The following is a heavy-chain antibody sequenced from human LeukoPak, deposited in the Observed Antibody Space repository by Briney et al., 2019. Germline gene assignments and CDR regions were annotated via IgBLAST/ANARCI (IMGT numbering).Heavy chain of an antibody. CDR1: GGSFSGYY. D-gene: IGHD6-13*01. J-gene: IGHJ5*02. CDR2: INHIGST. CDR3: ARGPGSSSWYTYPAGGWFDP. Sequence: SETLSLTCAVYGGSFSGYYWSWIRQPPGKGLEWIGEINHIGSTNYNPSLKSRVTISVDTSKNQFSLKLSSVTAADTAVYYCARGPGSSSWYTYPAGGWFDPWGQGTLVTVSS. V-gene: IGHV4-34*01.